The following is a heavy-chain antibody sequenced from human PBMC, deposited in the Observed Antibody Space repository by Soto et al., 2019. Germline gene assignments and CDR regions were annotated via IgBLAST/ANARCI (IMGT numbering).Heavy chain of an antibody. CDR2: FNPNSGGK. CDR1: GYTFTGYY. V-gene: IGHV1-2*02. D-gene: IGHD6-25*01. CDR3: ARAPSLGSSAFDY. Sequence: GASLKVSCKPSGYTFTGYYMHWVRQAPGQGLEWLGWFNPNSGGKIYAQKFQGRVTMTRDTSITTAYMELSRLRSEDTAVYYCARAPSLGSSAFDYWGQGTLVTVSS. J-gene: IGHJ4*02.